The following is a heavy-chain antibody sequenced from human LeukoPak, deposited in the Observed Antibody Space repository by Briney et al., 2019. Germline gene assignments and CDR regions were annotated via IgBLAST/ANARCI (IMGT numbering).Heavy chain of an antibody. D-gene: IGHD4-17*01. CDR2: LWYDGSNE. CDR3: AKGMTTGPRSVYHYMDV. Sequence: GGSLRLSCVASGFTFRSYGMHWVRQAPGKGPEWLSLLWYDGSNEYYADSVKGRFTISRDNSKNTLYLQMSSLRAEDTAVYYCAKGMTTGPRSVYHYMDVWGKGTTVTVSS. CDR1: GFTFRSYG. V-gene: IGHV3-33*06. J-gene: IGHJ6*03.